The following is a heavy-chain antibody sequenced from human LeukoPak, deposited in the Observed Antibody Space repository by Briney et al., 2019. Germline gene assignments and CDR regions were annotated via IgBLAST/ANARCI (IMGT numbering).Heavy chain of an antibody. J-gene: IGHJ3*01. CDR2: TYYNSKWNK. Sequence: SQTLSLTCALSGDSVSNKSVIWNWVRQSPSRGLEWLGSTYYNSKWNKDYAVPVKSRISINPDTSKNHVSLQMNSVTPEDTAVYYCARGVAGKGAFDLWGRGTMVTVSS. D-gene: IGHD6-19*01. CDR3: ARGVAGKGAFDL. CDR1: GDSVSNKSVI. V-gene: IGHV6-1*01.